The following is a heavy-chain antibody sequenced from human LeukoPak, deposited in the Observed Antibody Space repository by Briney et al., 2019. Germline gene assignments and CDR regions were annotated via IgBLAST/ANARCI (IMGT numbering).Heavy chain of an antibody. CDR3: ARDFTVPAAQIGFDP. J-gene: IGHJ5*02. D-gene: IGHD2-2*01. Sequence: GASGKVSCTASGYTFTSYGIRWVRQAPGQGLAWMGWVSAYNGNTNYAQKLQGRVTMTTDTSTSTAYMELRSLRSDDTAVYYCARDFTVPAAQIGFDPWGQGTLVTVSS. CDR2: VSAYNGNT. V-gene: IGHV1-18*01. CDR1: GYTFTSYG.